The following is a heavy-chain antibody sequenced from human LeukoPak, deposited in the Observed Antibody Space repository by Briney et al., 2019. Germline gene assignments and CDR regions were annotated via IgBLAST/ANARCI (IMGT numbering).Heavy chain of an antibody. CDR2: IIPILGIA. CDR3: ARGPTDSGSQGDY. J-gene: IGHJ4*02. CDR1: GGTFSSYA. Sequence: SVKVSCKASGGTFSSYAISWVRQAPGQGLEWMGRIIPILGIANYAQKFQGRVTITADKSTSTAYMELSSQRSEDTAVYYCARGPTDSGSQGDYWGQGTLVTVSS. V-gene: IGHV1-69*04. D-gene: IGHD1-26*01.